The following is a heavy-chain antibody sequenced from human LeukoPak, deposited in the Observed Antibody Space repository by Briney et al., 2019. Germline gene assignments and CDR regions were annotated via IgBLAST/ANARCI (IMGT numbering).Heavy chain of an antibody. J-gene: IGHJ4*02. Sequence: SETLALTCTVSGGSISSYYWSWIRHPPGKGLEWIGYIYYSGSTNYNPSLKSRVTISVDTSKNQFSLKLSSVTAADTAVYYCARTPTGGAVAAYFDYWGQGTLVTVSS. CDR1: GGSISSYY. CDR3: ARTPTGGAVAAYFDY. D-gene: IGHD6-19*01. V-gene: IGHV4-59*01. CDR2: IYYSGST.